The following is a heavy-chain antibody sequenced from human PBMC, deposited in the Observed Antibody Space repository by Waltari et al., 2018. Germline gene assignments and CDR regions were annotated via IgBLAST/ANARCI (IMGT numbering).Heavy chain of an antibody. Sequence: EVQLVESGGGLVKPGGSLRLSCAASGFTFSSYSMNWVRQAPGKGLEWVSSISSSSSYIYYADSVKGRFTISRDNAKNSLYLQMNSLRAEDTAVYYCARDRVGATGMDYWGQGTLVTVSS. D-gene: IGHD1-26*01. CDR3: ARDRVGATGMDY. V-gene: IGHV3-21*01. J-gene: IGHJ4*02. CDR2: ISSSSSYI. CDR1: GFTFSSYS.